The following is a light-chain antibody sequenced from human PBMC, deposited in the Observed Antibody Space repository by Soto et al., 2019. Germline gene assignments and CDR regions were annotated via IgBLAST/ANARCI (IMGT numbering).Light chain of an antibody. J-gene: IGKJ4*01. CDR3: RQYYSSLVT. CDR2: WAS. Sequence: DIVMTQSPDSLAVSLGDRATINCKSSQSVLYSSNNKNYLAWYQQKPGQPPKLLIYWASTRESGVPDRFSGSGSGTDFTLTISSLQAEDVAVYYCRQYYSSLVTFGGGTKVEIK. CDR1: QSVLYSSNNKNY. V-gene: IGKV4-1*01.